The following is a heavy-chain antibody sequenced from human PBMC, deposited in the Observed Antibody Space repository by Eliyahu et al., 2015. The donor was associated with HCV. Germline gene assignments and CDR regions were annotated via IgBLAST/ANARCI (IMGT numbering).Heavy chain of an antibody. CDR2: ISSGSTNI. Sequence: EVQMVESGGGLIQPGGSLRLSCVASGFTFNPYSMNWVRQAPGKGLGWVSYISSGSTNIYYADSVKGRFTISRDNARNSLRLQMNSLRDEDTAVYYCVRGGGRRGKGENWFDPWGQGTLVTVSS. D-gene: IGHD3-10*01. CDR1: GFTFNPYS. V-gene: IGHV3-48*02. J-gene: IGHJ5*02. CDR3: VRGGGRRGKGENWFDP.